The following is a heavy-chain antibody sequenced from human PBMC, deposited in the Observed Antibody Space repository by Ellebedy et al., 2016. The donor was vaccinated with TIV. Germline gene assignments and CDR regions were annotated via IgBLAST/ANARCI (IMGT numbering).Heavy chain of an antibody. CDR2: IYSGGIT. V-gene: IGHV3-53*01. CDR1: GFTVSNNY. Sequence: PGGSLRLSCAASGFTVSNNYMSWVRQAPGKGLEWVSVIYSGGITYYADSVKGRFTISRDNSKNTLYLQMNSLRAEDTAVYYCARGTFVGDTIFGVMHYGMDVWGQGTTVTVSS. J-gene: IGHJ6*02. D-gene: IGHD3-3*01. CDR3: ARGTFVGDTIFGVMHYGMDV.